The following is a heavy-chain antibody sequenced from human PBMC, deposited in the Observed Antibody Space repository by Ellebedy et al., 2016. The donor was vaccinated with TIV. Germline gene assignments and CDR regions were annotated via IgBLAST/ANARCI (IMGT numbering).Heavy chain of an antibody. V-gene: IGHV3-48*02. J-gene: IGHJ4*02. CDR2: IRSSTNSI. CDR3: ARGGAGFDSMNRELSFDS. CDR1: GFIFSTYS. D-gene: IGHD1-26*01. Sequence: GGSLRLXCAAPGFIFSTYSMNWVRQAPGKGLEWVAFIRSSTNSISYADSVKGRFTISRDDAENSLYLQMNSLRDEDTAVYYCARGGAGFDSMNRELSFDSWGQGTLVTVSS.